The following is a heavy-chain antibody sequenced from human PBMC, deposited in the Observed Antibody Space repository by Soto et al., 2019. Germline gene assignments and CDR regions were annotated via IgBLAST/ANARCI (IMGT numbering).Heavy chain of an antibody. Sequence: QVQLQESGPGLVKPSQTLSLTCTVSGGSISSGGYYWSWIRQHPGKGLEWIGYIYYSGSTYYNPSLKSRVTISVDTSKNQFSLKLSSVTAADTAVYYCARDAHCSVGSCWQNWFDPWGQGTLVTVSS. CDR2: IYYSGST. V-gene: IGHV4-31*03. CDR1: GGSISSGGYY. CDR3: ARDAHCSVGSCWQNWFDP. J-gene: IGHJ5*02. D-gene: IGHD2-15*01.